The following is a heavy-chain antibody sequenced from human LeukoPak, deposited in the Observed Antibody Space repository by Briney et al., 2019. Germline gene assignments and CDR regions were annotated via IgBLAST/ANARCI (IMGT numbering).Heavy chain of an antibody. J-gene: IGHJ4*02. CDR3: AKDKRIFGVVILFDY. CDR1: GFTFSSYA. Sequence: GGSLRLSCAASGFTFSSYAMSWVRQAPGKGLEWVSAISGSGGSTYYADSVKGRFTISRDNSKNTLYLQMNSLRAEDTAVYYCAKDKRIFGVVILFDYWGQGTLVTVSS. CDR2: ISGSGGST. D-gene: IGHD3-3*01. V-gene: IGHV3-23*01.